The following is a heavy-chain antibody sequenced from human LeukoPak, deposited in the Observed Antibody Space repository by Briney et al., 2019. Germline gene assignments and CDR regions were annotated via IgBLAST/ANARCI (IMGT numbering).Heavy chain of an antibody. CDR3: ARPGYSSGWYDS. D-gene: IGHD6-19*01. CDR1: GFTFSSYW. Sequence: PGGSLRLSCAASGFTFSSYWMHRVGQAPGKGLVWVSRINTDGSSTNYADSVKGRFTISRDNAKNTLYLQMNSLRAEDTAVYYCARPGYSSGWYDSWGQGTLVTVSS. CDR2: INTDGSST. J-gene: IGHJ5*01. V-gene: IGHV3-74*01.